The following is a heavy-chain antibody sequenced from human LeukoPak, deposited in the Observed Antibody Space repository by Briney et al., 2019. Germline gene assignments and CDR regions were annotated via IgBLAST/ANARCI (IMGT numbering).Heavy chain of an antibody. CDR1: GFTFSSYW. D-gene: IGHD3-22*01. Sequence: TGGSLTLSCAASGFTFSSYWMSWVRQGPGKGLEWVANIKQDGSEKYYVDSVKGRFTISRDNAKNSLYLQMNSLRAEDTAVYYCARLLCYDSSGYNYWGQGTLVTVSS. CDR3: ARLLCYDSSGYNY. V-gene: IGHV3-7*01. J-gene: IGHJ4*02. CDR2: IKQDGSEK.